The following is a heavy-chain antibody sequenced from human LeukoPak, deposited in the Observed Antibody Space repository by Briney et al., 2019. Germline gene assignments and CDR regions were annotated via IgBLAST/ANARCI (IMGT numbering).Heavy chain of an antibody. CDR1: GGTFSNYA. D-gene: IGHD6-13*01. J-gene: IGHJ6*03. V-gene: IGHV1-69*06. Sequence: SVKVSCKASGGTFSNYAISWVRQAPGQGLEWMGGIIPIFGTTNYAQKFQDRVTITADKSTSTAYMELSSLRSEDTAVYYCARVVGLTGYSSSWYSGYYYYMDVWGKGTTVTISS. CDR2: IIPIFGTT. CDR3: ARVVGLTGYSSSWYSGYYYYMDV.